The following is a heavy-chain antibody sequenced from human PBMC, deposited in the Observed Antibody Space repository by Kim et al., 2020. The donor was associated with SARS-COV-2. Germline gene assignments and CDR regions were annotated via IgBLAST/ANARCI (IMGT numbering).Heavy chain of an antibody. CDR1: GGSISSYY. CDR3: ARDKGYDFWSGYYSGGDAFDI. V-gene: IGHV4-59*01. CDR2: IYYSGST. D-gene: IGHD3-3*01. J-gene: IGHJ3*02. Sequence: SETLSLTCTVSGGSISSYYWSWIRQPPGKGLEWIGYIYYSGSTNYNPSLKSRVTISVDTSKNQFSLKLSSVTAADTAVYYCARDKGYDFWSGYYSGGDAFDIWGQGTMVTVSS.